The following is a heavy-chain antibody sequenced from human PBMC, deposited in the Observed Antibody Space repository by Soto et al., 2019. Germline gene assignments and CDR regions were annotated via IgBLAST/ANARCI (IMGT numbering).Heavy chain of an antibody. V-gene: IGHV3-21*01. CDR3: ARDSGNSGSYYYYGMDV. CDR2: ISSSSSYI. D-gene: IGHD1-26*01. Sequence: GGSLRLSCAASGFTFSSYSMNWVRQAPGKGLEWVSSISSSSSYIYYADSVKGRFTISRDNAKNSLYLQMNSLRAEDTAVYYCARDSGNSGSYYYYGMDVWGQGTTVTVSS. J-gene: IGHJ6*02. CDR1: GFTFSSYS.